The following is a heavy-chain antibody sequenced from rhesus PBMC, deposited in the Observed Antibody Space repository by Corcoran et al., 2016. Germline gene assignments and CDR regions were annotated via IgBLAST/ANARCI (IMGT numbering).Heavy chain of an antibody. Sequence: QVQLQESGPGLVKPSETLSLTCAVSGGSFSSYWWSWIRHPPGKGLEWIGEINGNSGSTNYNPSLKGRVTISNDAAKNQFSLNLRSLTAADTAVYYCARCDSNRFDYWGQGVLVTVSS. CDR2: INGNSGST. J-gene: IGHJ4*01. CDR3: ARCDSNRFDY. CDR1: GGSFSSYW. D-gene: IGHD4-23*01. V-gene: IGHV4-80*01.